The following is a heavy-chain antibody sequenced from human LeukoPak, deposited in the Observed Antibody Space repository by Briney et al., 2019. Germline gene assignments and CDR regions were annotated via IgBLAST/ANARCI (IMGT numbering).Heavy chain of an antibody. CDR1: GGSISSYY. Sequence: SETLSLTCTVSGGSISSYYWSWIRQPPGKGLEWIGYIYYSGSTNYNPSLKSRVTISVDTSKNQFSLKLSSVTAADTAVYYCARDSDSSGYYYDVWGQGTLVTVSS. CDR3: ARDSDSSGYYYDV. V-gene: IGHV4-59*01. D-gene: IGHD3-22*01. CDR2: IYYSGST. J-gene: IGHJ4*02.